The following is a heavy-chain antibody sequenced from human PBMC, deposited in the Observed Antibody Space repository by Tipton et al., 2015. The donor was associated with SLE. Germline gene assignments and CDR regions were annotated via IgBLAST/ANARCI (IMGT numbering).Heavy chain of an antibody. Sequence: TLSLTCTVSGGSIGDHYWIWVRQPPGKGLEWLGYIYFSGRSNYNPSLKSRVTISVDTSKNQFSLTLSSVTAADTAVYYCARWQWLAYFDFWGQGTLVTVSS. D-gene: IGHD6-19*01. CDR2: IYFSGRS. CDR3: ARWQWLAYFDF. CDR1: GGSIGDHY. V-gene: IGHV4-4*09. J-gene: IGHJ4*02.